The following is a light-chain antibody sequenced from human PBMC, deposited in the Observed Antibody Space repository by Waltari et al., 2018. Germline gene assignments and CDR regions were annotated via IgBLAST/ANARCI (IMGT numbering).Light chain of an antibody. CDR3: LLRSSWPPLT. Sequence: EIVLTQSPATLSLSPGERATLPCRASQSVSSYLAWYQQKPGQAPRLLIYHASNRATGIPARFSGSGSGPDFTLTISSLEPEDFAVYYCLLRSSWPPLTFGGGTKVEIK. CDR1: QSVSSY. V-gene: IGKV3-11*01. CDR2: HAS. J-gene: IGKJ4*01.